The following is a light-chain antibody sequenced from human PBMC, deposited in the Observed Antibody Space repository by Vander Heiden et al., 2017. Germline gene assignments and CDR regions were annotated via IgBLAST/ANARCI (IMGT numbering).Light chain of an antibody. CDR1: QSISSY. CDR2: AAS. CDR3: QQSYSTPPENT. J-gene: IGKJ2*01. V-gene: IGKV1-39*01. Sequence: DIQMTQSPSSLSASVGDRVTITCRASQSISSYLNWYQQKPGKAPKLLIYAASSWQSGVPSRFIGSGSGTDFTLAISSLQPEDFATYYCQQSYSTPPENTFGQVTKLEIK.